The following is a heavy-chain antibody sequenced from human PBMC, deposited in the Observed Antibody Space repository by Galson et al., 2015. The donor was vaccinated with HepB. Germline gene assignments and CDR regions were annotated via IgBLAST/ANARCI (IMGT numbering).Heavy chain of an antibody. D-gene: IGHD2-2*01. Sequence: SVKVSCKASGYTFTSYGISWVRQAPGQGLEWMGWISAYNGNTNYAQKLQGRVTMTTDTSTSTAYMELRSLRSDDTAVYYCARDVLPPTVVVPAAPRFYYYYGMDVWGQGTTVTVSS. CDR2: ISAYNGNT. CDR1: GYTFTSYG. V-gene: IGHV1-18*04. CDR3: ARDVLPPTVVVPAAPRFYYYYGMDV. J-gene: IGHJ6*02.